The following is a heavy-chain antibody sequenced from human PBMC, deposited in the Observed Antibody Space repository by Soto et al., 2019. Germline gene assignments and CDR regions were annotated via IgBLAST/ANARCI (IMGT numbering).Heavy chain of an antibody. V-gene: IGHV4-38-2*01. CDR2: IYHNGRT. Sequence: PSETLSLTCAVSGCSISSGYYWGWIRRHPGKGLEWIGTIYHNGRTNYNPSLKSRVTISVDMSKNQFSLRLTSVTAADTAIYYCARQGRVSGNYVWYFDSWGQGNLVTVSS. J-gene: IGHJ4*02. CDR1: GCSISSGYY. D-gene: IGHD3-16*01. CDR3: ARQGRVSGNYVWYFDS.